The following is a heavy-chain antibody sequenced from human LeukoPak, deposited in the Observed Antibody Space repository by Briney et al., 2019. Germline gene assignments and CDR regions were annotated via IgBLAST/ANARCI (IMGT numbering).Heavy chain of an antibody. CDR2: IYYSGST. V-gene: IGHV4-31*03. Sequence: SETLSLTCTVSGGSISSGGYYWSWIRQHPGKGLEWIGYIYYSGSTYYNPSPKSRVTISVDTSKNQFSLKLSSVTAADTAVYHCARGTGSNWFDAWGQGILVTVSS. CDR3: ARGTGSNWFDA. J-gene: IGHJ5*02. D-gene: IGHD3-10*01. CDR1: GGSISSGGYY.